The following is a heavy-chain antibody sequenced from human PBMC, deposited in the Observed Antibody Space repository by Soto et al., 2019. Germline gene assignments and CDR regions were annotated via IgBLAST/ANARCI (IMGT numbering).Heavy chain of an antibody. Sequence: ASVKVSCKASGYTFTSYDINWVRQATGQGLEWMGWMNPNSGNTGYAQKFQGRVTMTRNTSISTAYMELSSLRSEDTAVYYCARGRSSRIAVAGWFDPWGQGTLVTVSS. V-gene: IGHV1-8*01. D-gene: IGHD6-19*01. CDR2: MNPNSGNT. CDR3: ARGRSSRIAVAGWFDP. CDR1: GYTFTSYD. J-gene: IGHJ5*02.